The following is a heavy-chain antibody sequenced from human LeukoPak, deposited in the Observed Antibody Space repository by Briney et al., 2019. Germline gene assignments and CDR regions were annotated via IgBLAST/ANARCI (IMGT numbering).Heavy chain of an antibody. CDR2: MNPNSGNT. CDR1: GYTFTRYG. CDR3: ARANPLDY. Sequence: AALKVSCTCFGYTFTRYGIALVRDRTGHGLEWMGWMNPNSGNTGYAQKFQGRVTMTRNTSINTAYMELNSLRSEDTAVYYCARANPLDYWGQGTLVTVSS. V-gene: IGHV1-8*01. J-gene: IGHJ4*02.